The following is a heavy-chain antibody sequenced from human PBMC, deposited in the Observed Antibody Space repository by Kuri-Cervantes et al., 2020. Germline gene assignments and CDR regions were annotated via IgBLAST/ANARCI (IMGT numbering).Heavy chain of an antibody. CDR3: AKVVFGTWPTSPYWYFDL. Sequence: GESLKISCVVSGFTMSNYAMHWVRQAPGKGLEWVAVIWYDGSNKYYADSVKGRFTISRDNSKTTLYLQMNSLRADDTAVYYCAKVVFGTWPTSPYWYFDLWGRGSLVTVSS. CDR2: IWYDGSNK. J-gene: IGHJ2*01. V-gene: IGHV3-33*06. CDR1: GFTMSNYA. D-gene: IGHD3-10*01.